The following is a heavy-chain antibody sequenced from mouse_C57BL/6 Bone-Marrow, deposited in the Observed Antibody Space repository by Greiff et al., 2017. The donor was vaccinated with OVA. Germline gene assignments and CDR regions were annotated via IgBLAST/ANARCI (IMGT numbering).Heavy chain of an antibody. V-gene: IGHV14-1*01. Sequence: VHLQQSGAELVRPGASVKLSCTASGFNIKDYYLHWVKQRPEQGLEWIGRIDPEDGDTEYAPKFQGKATMTADTSSNTAYLQLSSLTSEDTAVYYCTTTGYLYYFDYWGQGTTLIVSS. CDR3: TTTGYLYYFDY. J-gene: IGHJ2*01. CDR1: GFNIKDYY. CDR2: IDPEDGDT. D-gene: IGHD3-2*02.